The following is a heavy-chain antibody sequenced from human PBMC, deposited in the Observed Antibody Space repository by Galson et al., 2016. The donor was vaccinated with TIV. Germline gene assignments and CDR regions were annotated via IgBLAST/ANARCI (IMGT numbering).Heavy chain of an antibody. CDR3: AHANLQWLIQAFDF. CDR2: IYWDDDK. J-gene: IGHJ4*02. CDR1: GFSLNTRGVG. V-gene: IGHV2-5*02. Sequence: PALVKPTQTLTLTCTFSGFSLNTRGVGVGWIRQPPGKALEWLALIYWDDDKRYSPSLKNRLTITKDTSKNQVVLTMTNMDPVDTATYYCAHANLQWLIQAFDFWGQGTTVTVSS. D-gene: IGHD6-19*01.